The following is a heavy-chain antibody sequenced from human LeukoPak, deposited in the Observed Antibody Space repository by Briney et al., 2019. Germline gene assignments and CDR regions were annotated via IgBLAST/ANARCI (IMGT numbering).Heavy chain of an antibody. J-gene: IGHJ4*02. CDR1: GFTFSSYG. CDR2: VSSDGSIK. V-gene: IGHV3-30*03. CDR3: STSSTSRSLGYFDY. Sequence: GRSLRLSCAASGFTFSSYGMHWVRQAPGKGLEWVAVVSSDGSIKYNADSVKGRFTISRDTSKNTVYLQMNSLGAEDTAVYYCSTSSTSRSLGYFDYWGQGTLVTVSS. D-gene: IGHD6-6*01.